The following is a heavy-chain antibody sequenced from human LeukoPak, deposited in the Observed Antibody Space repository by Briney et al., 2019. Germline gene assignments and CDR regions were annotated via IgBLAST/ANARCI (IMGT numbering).Heavy chain of an antibody. CDR2: IHTSGDT. CDR1: GLTGSHNY. D-gene: IGHD3-10*01. V-gene: IGHV3-53*01. Sequence: PGGSLRLSCAASGLTGSHNYVSWVRQAPGKGLEWVSAIHTSGDTCYADSVKGRFTISRDNSKNTLYLQMNSLRAEDTAVYYCAREVRRHGSGSPIDYWGQGTLVTVSS. J-gene: IGHJ4*02. CDR3: AREVRRHGSGSPIDY.